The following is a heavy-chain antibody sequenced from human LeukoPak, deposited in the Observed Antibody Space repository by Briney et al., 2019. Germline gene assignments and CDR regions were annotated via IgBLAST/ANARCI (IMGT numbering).Heavy chain of an antibody. D-gene: IGHD1-26*01. CDR1: GFTFSSYA. J-gene: IGHJ4*02. CDR3: ARVIRWGEEGAGVFDY. V-gene: IGHV3-23*01. Sequence: GGSLRLSCAASGFTFSSYAMSWVRQAPGKGLEWVSAIVGSGGSTYYADSVKGRFTISRDSSKNTLYLQMNSLRAEDTAVYYCARVIRWGEEGAGVFDYWGQGTLVTVSS. CDR2: IVGSGGST.